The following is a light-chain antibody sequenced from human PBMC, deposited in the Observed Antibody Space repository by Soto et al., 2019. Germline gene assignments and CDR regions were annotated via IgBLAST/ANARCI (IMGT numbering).Light chain of an antibody. CDR3: CSYAGSYTVV. Sequence: QSALTQPRSVSGSPGQSVTISCTGTSSDVGGYDYVSWYQQHPGKAPKLMIYDVNKWPSGVPDRFSGSKSGNTASLTISGLHAEDEADYYCCSYAGSYTVVFGGGTKLTVL. CDR2: DVN. J-gene: IGLJ2*01. CDR1: SSDVGGYDY. V-gene: IGLV2-11*01.